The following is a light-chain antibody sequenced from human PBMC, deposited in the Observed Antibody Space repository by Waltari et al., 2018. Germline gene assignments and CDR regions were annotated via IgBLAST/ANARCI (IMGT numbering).Light chain of an antibody. CDR3: LVWHSTTDHHGV. CDR2: YDS. V-gene: IGLV3-21*04. Sequence: SYVVTQSPSVSVAPGETARITWWGENIGRKSVHWYQQRPGQAPVRVIAYDSDRPSGIPERFSGSNSGNTATLTISWVEADDEADYYCLVWHSTTDHHGVFGGGTKLTVL. CDR1: NIGRKS. J-gene: IGLJ2*01.